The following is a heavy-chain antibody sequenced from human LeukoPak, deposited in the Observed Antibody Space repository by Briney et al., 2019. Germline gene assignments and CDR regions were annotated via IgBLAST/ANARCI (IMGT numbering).Heavy chain of an antibody. V-gene: IGHV3-7*01. CDR3: AKDVRLSYGSGSYYFDY. CDR1: GFTFSSYW. J-gene: IGHJ4*02. CDR2: IKQDGSEK. D-gene: IGHD3-10*01. Sequence: GGSLRLSCAASGFTFSSYWMSWVRQAPGKGLEWVANIKQDGSEKYYVDSVKGRFTISRDNAKNSLYLQMNSLRAEDTAVYYCAKDVRLSYGSGSYYFDYWGQRTLVTVSS.